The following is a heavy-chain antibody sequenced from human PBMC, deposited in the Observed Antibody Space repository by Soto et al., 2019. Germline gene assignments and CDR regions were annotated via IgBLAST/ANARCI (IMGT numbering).Heavy chain of an antibody. CDR2: IKEDGSEK. J-gene: IGHJ6*02. D-gene: IGHD1-1*01. V-gene: IGHV3-7*03. CDR3: ARGAGGWNHYYGMDV. CDR1: GFPFNNYW. Sequence: GGSLRLSCVASGFPFNNYWMNWVRQTPDRGLEWVAIIKEDGSEKYFVDSVRGRFTISRDNAANSVFLHMNSLRAEDTALYHCARGAGGWNHYYGMDVWGQGTTVTVSS.